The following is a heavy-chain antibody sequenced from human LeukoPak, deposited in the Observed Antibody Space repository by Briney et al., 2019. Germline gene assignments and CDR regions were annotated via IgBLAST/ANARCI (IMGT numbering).Heavy chain of an antibody. CDR3: ARDLWPGLLDY. CDR1: GCTFTSYG. Sequence: ASVKVSCKASGCTFTSYGISWVRQAPGQGLEWMGWISAYNGNTNYAQKLQGRVTMTTDASTSTAYMELRSLRSDDTAVYYCARDLWPGLLDYWGQGTLVTVSS. V-gene: IGHV1-18*01. J-gene: IGHJ4*02. D-gene: IGHD3/OR15-3a*01. CDR2: ISAYNGNT.